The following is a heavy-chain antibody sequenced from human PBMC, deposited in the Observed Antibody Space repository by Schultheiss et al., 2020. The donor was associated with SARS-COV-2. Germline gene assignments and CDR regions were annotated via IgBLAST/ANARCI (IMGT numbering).Heavy chain of an antibody. CDR1: GFTFSSYW. D-gene: IGHD3-22*01. CDR3: ARGWGGYYDSSGYTAYGMDV. J-gene: IGHJ6*02. CDR2: IKQDGSEK. V-gene: IGHV3-7*01. Sequence: GGSLRLSCAASGFTFSSYWMSWVRQAPGKGLEWVANIKQDGSEKYYVDSVKGRFTISRDNAKNSLYLQMNSLRAEDTAVYYCARGWGGYYDSSGYTAYGMDVWGQGTTVTVSS.